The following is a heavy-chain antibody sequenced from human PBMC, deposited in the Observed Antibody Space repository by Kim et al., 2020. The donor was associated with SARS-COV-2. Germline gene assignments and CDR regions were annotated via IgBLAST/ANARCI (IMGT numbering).Heavy chain of an antibody. D-gene: IGHD6-19*01. V-gene: IGHV4-59*08. CDR1: GGSISSYY. CDR2: IYYSGST. J-gene: IGHJ6*03. Sequence: SETLSLTCTVSGGSISSYYWSWIRQPPGKGLEWIWYIYYSGSTNYNPSLKSRVTISVDTSKNQFSLKLSSVTAADTAVYYCARVWGAGYSSGWYYYYYYMDVWGKGTTVTVSS. CDR3: ARVWGAGYSSGWYYYYYYMDV.